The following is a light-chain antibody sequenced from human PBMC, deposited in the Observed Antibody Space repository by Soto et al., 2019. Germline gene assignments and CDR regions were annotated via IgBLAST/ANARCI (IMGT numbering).Light chain of an antibody. V-gene: IGKV3-20*01. CDR2: GSS. J-gene: IGKJ2*01. CDR1: QSVSGNY. CDR3: QQYCSSPPYT. Sequence: EIVLTQSPGTLSLSPGERATLSCRASQSVSGNYLAWYQQKPGQSPRLLIYGSSDRATGTPDRFSGSGSGTDFTLTITRVEPEDFAVYYCQQYCSSPPYTFGQGTKLEIK.